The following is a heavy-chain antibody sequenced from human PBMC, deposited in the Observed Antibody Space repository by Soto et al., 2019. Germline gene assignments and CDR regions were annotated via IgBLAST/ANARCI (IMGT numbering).Heavy chain of an antibody. D-gene: IGHD5-12*01. CDR2: IIPILGIA. CDR3: ARPRERRDGYNRGSYGYVY. J-gene: IGHJ4*02. CDR1: GGTFSSYT. Sequence: GASVKVSCKASGGTFSSYTISWVRQAPGQGLEWMGRIIPILGIANYAQKFQGRVTITADKSTSTAYMELSSLRSEDTAVYYCARPRERRDGYNRGSYGYVYWGQGTLVTVSS. V-gene: IGHV1-69*02.